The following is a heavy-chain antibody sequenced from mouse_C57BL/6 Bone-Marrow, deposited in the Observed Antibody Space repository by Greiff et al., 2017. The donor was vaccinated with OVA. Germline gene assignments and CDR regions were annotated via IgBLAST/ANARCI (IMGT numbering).Heavy chain of an antibody. J-gene: IGHJ4*01. D-gene: IGHD1-1*01. CDR2: IDPSDSYT. Sequence: QVQLQQPGAELVKPGASVKLSCKASGYTFTSYWMQWVKQRPGQGLEWIGEIDPSDSYTNYNQKFKGKATLTVDTSSSTAYMQLSSLTSEDSAVYDCAREEDGSSYYYAMDYWGQGTSVTVSS. CDR1: GYTFTSYW. V-gene: IGHV1-50*01. CDR3: AREEDGSSYYYAMDY.